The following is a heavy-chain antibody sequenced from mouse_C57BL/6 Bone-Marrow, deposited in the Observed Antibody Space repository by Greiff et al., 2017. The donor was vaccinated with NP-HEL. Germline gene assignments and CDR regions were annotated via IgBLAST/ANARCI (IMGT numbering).Heavy chain of an antibody. CDR2: IWRGGST. V-gene: IGHV2-5*01. CDR1: GFSLTSYG. Sequence: VQLVESGPGLVQPSQSLSITCTVSGFSLTSYGVHWVRQSPGKGLAWLGVIWRGGSTDYNAAFMSRLSITKDNSKSQVFFKMNSLQSDDTAIYYCAKRGDYYAMDYWGQGTSVTVSS. CDR3: AKRGDYYAMDY. J-gene: IGHJ4*01.